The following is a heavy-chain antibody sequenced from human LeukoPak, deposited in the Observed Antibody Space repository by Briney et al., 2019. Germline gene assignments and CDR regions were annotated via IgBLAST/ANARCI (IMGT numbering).Heavy chain of an antibody. V-gene: IGHV4-59*01. CDR3: ARSGGYASGLAF. Sequence: PSETLSLTCTVSGGSIISYYWSWIRQPPGKGLEWIGYISYSGSTSYNPSLKSRVTISVDTSKNQFSLRLTSVTAADTAVYYCARSGGYASGLAFWGQGAQVTVSS. J-gene: IGHJ4*02. D-gene: IGHD5-12*01. CDR1: GGSIISYY. CDR2: ISYSGST.